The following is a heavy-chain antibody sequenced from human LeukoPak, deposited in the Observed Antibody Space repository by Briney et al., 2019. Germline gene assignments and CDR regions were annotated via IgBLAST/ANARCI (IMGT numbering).Heavy chain of an antibody. CDR1: GLTFSSYS. D-gene: IGHD3-10*01. V-gene: IGHV3-21*01. J-gene: IGHJ5*02. CDR2: ISSSSSYI. CDR3: ARGAPGSWFDP. Sequence: GGSLRLSCAASGLTFSSYSMNWVRQAPGKGLEWVSSISSSSSYIYYADSVKGRFTISRDNAKNSLYLQMNSLRAEDTAVYYCARGAPGSWFDPWGQGTLVTVSS.